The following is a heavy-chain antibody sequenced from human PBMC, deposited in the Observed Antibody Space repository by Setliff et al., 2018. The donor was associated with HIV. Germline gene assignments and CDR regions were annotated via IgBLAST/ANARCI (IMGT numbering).Heavy chain of an antibody. CDR3: TRPTTAD. V-gene: IGHV1-2*02. CDR1: GYTFTEFY. D-gene: IGHD4-17*01. CDR2: IYPNTGGT. J-gene: IGHJ4*02. Sequence: ASVKVSCKASGYTFTEFYVHWVRQAPGEGLEWIGWIYPNTGGTNYAQKFQGRVTMTRDTSIRTAYMELRMLTSDDTAIYYCTRPTTADWGQGTMVTVS.